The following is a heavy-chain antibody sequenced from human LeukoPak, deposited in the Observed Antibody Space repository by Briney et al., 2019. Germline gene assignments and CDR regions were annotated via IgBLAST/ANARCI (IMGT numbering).Heavy chain of an antibody. CDR3: ARYSGLDY. V-gene: IGHV4-34*10. CDR1: GGSFSGFY. CDR2: IKHSGST. J-gene: IGHJ4*02. D-gene: IGHD5-12*01. Sequence: PSETLSLTCAVYGGSFSGFYWSWIRQPPGKGLEWIGEIKHSGSTNYNPSLKSRVTMSLDTSKNQFSLKLSSVTAADTAVYYCARYSGLDYWGQGTLVTVSS.